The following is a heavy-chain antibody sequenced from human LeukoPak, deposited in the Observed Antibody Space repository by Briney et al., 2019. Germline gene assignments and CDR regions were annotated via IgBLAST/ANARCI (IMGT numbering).Heavy chain of an antibody. CDR3: AKSQYCSSTSCYGPFDP. J-gene: IGHJ5*02. Sequence: GGSLRLSCAASGFTFSSYAMSWVRQAPGKGLEWVSGVSGGGGSTFYADSVKGRFTISRDNSKNTLYRQMTSLRAEDTAVYYCAKSQYCSSTSCYGPFDPWGQGTLVTVSS. CDR2: VSGGGGST. D-gene: IGHD2-2*01. CDR1: GFTFSSYA. V-gene: IGHV3-23*01.